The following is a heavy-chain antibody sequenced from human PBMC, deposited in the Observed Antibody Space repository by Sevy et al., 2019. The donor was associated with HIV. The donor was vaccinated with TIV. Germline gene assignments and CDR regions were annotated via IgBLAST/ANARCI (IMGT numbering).Heavy chain of an antibody. CDR3: ARDDHWAFDY. CDR1: GFSFSSYS. J-gene: IGHJ4*02. D-gene: IGHD7-27*01. Sequence: GGSLRLSCVTSGFSFSSYSMNWVRQAPGKGLEWVSYISSSSGTIKYAGPVKGRLTISRDNAKNSLFLQMNSLRAEDTAVYYCARDDHWAFDYWGQGALVTVSS. V-gene: IGHV3-48*01. CDR2: ISSSSGTI.